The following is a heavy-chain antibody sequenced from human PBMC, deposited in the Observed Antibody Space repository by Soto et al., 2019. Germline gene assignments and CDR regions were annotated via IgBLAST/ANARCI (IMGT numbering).Heavy chain of an antibody. J-gene: IGHJ4*02. CDR3: AKDFYPPRITMVRGAQGGNDY. CDR2: ISGSGGST. V-gene: IGHV3-23*01. Sequence: EVQLLESGGGLVQPGGSLRLSCAASGFTFSSYAMSWVRQAPGKGLEWVSAISGSGGSTYYADSVKGRFTISRDNSKNTLYLQMNSLRAEDTAVYYCAKDFYPPRITMVRGAQGGNDYWGQGTLVTVSS. D-gene: IGHD3-10*01. CDR1: GFTFSSYA.